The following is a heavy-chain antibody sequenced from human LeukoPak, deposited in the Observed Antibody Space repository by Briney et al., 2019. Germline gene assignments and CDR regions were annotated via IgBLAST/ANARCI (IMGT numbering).Heavy chain of an antibody. D-gene: IGHD6-19*01. Sequence: PGGSLRLSCAVSGFSFSSYYMSWVRQAPGKGLEWVALINPDGSERYYVDSVKGRFTISRDNAKNSLYLQMDSLRDDDTAMYFCTRDLAAVPGPRMDVRGQGTTVTVSS. CDR2: INPDGSER. CDR3: TRDLAAVPGPRMDV. CDR1: GFSFSSYY. J-gene: IGHJ6*02. V-gene: IGHV3-7*03.